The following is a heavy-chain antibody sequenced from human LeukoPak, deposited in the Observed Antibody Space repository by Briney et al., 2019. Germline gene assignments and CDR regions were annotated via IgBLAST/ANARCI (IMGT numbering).Heavy chain of an antibody. CDR2: IIPILGIA. Sequence: SVKVSCKASGGTFSSYAISWVRQAPGQGLEWMGRIIPILGIANYAQKFRGRVTITADKSTSTAYMELSSLRSEDTAVYYCARDLRLRYFDWLFDYWGQGTLVTVSS. D-gene: IGHD3-9*01. J-gene: IGHJ4*02. CDR3: ARDLRLRYFDWLFDY. V-gene: IGHV1-69*04. CDR1: GGTFSSYA.